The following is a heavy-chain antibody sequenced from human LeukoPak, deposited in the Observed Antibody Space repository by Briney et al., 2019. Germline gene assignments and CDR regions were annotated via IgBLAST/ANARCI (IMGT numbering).Heavy chain of an antibody. Sequence: ASVKVSCKASGYTFTSYDINWVRQATGQGLEWMGWMNPNSGNTGYAQKFQGRVTMTRNTSISTAYMELSSLRSEDTAVYYCARAGWELLGGHFDYWGQGTLVTVSS. V-gene: IGHV1-8*01. J-gene: IGHJ4*02. D-gene: IGHD1-26*01. CDR1: GYTFTSYD. CDR3: ARAGWELLGGHFDY. CDR2: MNPNSGNT.